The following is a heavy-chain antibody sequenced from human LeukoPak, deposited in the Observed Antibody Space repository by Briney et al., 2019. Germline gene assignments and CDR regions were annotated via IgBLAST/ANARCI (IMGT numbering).Heavy chain of an antibody. J-gene: IGHJ4*02. CDR2: INIDGTAT. Sequence: PGGSLRLSPEASGLTLSIHWLHWVRQAPGKGLVWVSHINIDGTATTYADSVKGRFTISRDNAKNMLYLQMNSLRAEDTAVYYCVRDPNLSFEYWGQGTVTIVSS. D-gene: IGHD1-14*01. CDR3: VRDPNLSFEY. CDR1: GLTLSIHW. V-gene: IGHV3-74*01.